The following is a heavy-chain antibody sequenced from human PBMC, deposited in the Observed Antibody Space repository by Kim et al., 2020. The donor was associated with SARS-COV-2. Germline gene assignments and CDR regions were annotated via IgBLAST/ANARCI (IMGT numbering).Heavy chain of an antibody. V-gene: IGHV1-46*01. CDR3: ARGQRGTDFDY. CDR2: T. Sequence: TSYAQKYQGRVTMTRDTSTSTVYMELSSLRSEDTAVYYCARGQRGTDFDYWGQGTLVTVSS. J-gene: IGHJ4*02. D-gene: IGHD1-1*01.